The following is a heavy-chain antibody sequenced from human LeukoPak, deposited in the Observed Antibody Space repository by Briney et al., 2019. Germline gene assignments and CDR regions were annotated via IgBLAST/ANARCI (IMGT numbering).Heavy chain of an antibody. V-gene: IGHV1-18*01. J-gene: IGHJ4*02. CDR2: ISAYNGNT. CDR1: GYTFTSYG. Sequence: GASVKVSCKASGYTFTSYGISWVRRAPGQGLEWMGWISAYNGNTNYAQKLQGRVTMTTDTSTSTAYMELRSLRSDDTAVYYCAREVLLEAGIAAAGFLFDYWGQGTLVTVSS. D-gene: IGHD6-13*01. CDR3: AREVLLEAGIAAAGFLFDY.